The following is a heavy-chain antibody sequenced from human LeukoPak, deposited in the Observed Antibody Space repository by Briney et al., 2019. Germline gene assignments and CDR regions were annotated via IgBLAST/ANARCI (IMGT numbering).Heavy chain of an antibody. CDR1: GFTFSTYE. CDR3: ARVGPLRFLEWFPNYFDY. Sequence: GGSLRLSCAASGFTFSTYEMSWVGQASGKGLEWISYISSSGSTIYYADSVKGRFTISRDNAKNSLYLQMNSLRAEDTAVYYCARVGPLRFLEWFPNYFDYWGQGTLVTVSS. CDR2: ISSSGSTI. D-gene: IGHD3-3*01. V-gene: IGHV3-48*03. J-gene: IGHJ4*02.